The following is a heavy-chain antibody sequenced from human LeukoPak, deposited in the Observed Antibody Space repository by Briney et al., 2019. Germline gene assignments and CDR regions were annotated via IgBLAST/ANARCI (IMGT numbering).Heavy chain of an antibody. CDR3: ARVSIVYGMDV. CDR2: MYHSGST. Sequence: KPSETLSLTCRVSGGSISSDYWSWIRQPPGKGLEWIGYMYHSGSTNYNPSLKSRVTISLATSKKQFSLKLSSVTAADTAVYYCARVSIVYGMDVWGQGTTVTVSS. V-gene: IGHV4-59*01. J-gene: IGHJ6*02. D-gene: IGHD3-3*02. CDR1: GGSISSDY.